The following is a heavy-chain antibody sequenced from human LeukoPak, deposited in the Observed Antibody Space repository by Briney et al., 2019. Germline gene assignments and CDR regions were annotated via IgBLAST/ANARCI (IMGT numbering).Heavy chain of an antibody. CDR1: GYTFTSYY. CDR3: ARGYCSGGSCYSYNWFDP. Sequence: ASVKVSCKASGYTFTSYYMHWVRQAPGQGLEWMGIINPSGGSTSYAQKFQGRVTMTRDMSTSTVYMELSSLRSEDMAVYYCARGYCSGGSCYSYNWFDPWGQGTLVTVSS. V-gene: IGHV1-46*01. CDR2: INPSGGST. J-gene: IGHJ5*02. D-gene: IGHD2-15*01.